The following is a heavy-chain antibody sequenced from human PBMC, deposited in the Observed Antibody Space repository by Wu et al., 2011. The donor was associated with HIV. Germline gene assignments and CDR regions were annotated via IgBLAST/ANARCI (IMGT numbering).Heavy chain of an antibody. V-gene: IGHV1-18*01. D-gene: IGHD1-26*01. J-gene: IGHJ6*03. Sequence: QVLLVQSGAEVKKPGSSVKVSCKASGDSLTKYAFSWVRQAPGQGLEWMGWISAYNGDTNYAQKLQGRVTMTTDTSTSTAYMELRSLRSDDTAVYYCARDGEAAGATNHYYYYMDVWGKGTTGHRLL. CDR3: ARDGEAAGATNHYYYYMDV. CDR2: ISAYNGDT. CDR1: GDSLTKYA.